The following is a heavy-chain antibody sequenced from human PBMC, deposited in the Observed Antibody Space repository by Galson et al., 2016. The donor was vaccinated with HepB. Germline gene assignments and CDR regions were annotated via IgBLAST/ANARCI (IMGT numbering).Heavy chain of an antibody. V-gene: IGHV1-69*06. J-gene: IGHJ6*02. Sequence: SVKVSCKASGYTFSNYAISWVRQAPGQGLEWMGGIIPLFDTPDYAQSFQGRVPITADKSTSTAYMELSTLKFEDTGVYYCARDIGYCSSTICPRDGMDVWGQGTTVTVSS. CDR2: IIPLFDTP. CDR1: GYTFSNYA. CDR3: ARDIGYCSSTICPRDGMDV. D-gene: IGHD2-2*01.